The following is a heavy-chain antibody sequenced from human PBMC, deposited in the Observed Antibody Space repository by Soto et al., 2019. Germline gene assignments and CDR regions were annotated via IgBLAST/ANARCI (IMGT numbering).Heavy chain of an antibody. CDR2: ITPFDGNT. CDR1: GYTFTYRY. CDR3: VVKLGGTDIWFGP. D-gene: IGHD1-1*01. J-gene: IGHJ5*02. Sequence: SVKVSCNASGYTFTYRYLHWVRQATGKALECMLWITPFDGNTNYAQKFQDRITITRDRSMSTAYMEFSSLRSEDTAMYYCVVKLGGTDIWFGPWGRGTLGTVAS. V-gene: IGHV1-45*02.